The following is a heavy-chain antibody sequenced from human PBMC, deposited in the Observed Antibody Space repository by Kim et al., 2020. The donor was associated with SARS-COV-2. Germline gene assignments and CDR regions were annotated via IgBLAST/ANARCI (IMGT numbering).Heavy chain of an antibody. CDR2: ISYDGSNK. Sequence: GGSLRLSCAASGFTFSSYAMHWVRQAPGKGLEWVAVISYDGSNKYYADSVKGRFTISRDNSKNTLYLQMNSLRAEDTAVYYCARAVTMVRGAAKTYYYYGMDVWGQGTTVTVSS. CDR1: GFTFSSYA. J-gene: IGHJ6*02. CDR3: ARAVTMVRGAAKTYYYYGMDV. D-gene: IGHD3-10*01. V-gene: IGHV3-30*04.